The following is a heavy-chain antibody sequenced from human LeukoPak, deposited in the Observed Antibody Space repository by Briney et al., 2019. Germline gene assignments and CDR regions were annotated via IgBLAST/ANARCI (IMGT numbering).Heavy chain of an antibody. V-gene: IGHV3-7*01. J-gene: IGHJ4*02. Sequence: GGSLRLSCAASGFTFSSYWMSWVRQAPGKGLEWVANIKQDGSEKYYVDSVKGRFAISRDSAKNSLYLQMNSLRADDTAVYYCARDLLQYFDWLTMAGYWGQGTLVSVSS. D-gene: IGHD3-9*01. CDR1: GFTFSSYW. CDR3: ARDLLQYFDWLTMAGY. CDR2: IKQDGSEK.